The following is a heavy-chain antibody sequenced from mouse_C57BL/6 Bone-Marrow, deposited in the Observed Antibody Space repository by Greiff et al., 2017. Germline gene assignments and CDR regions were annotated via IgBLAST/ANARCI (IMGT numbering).Heavy chain of an antibody. CDR1: GFTFSSYA. CDR3: ARGGVTADY. V-gene: IGHV5-4*03. D-gene: IGHD2-2*01. Sequence: DVMLVESGGGLVKPGGSLKLSCAASGFTFSSYAMSWVRQTPEKRLEWVATISDGGSYTYYPDNVKGRFTISRDNAKNNLYLQMSHLKSEDTAMYYCARGGVTADYWGQGTTLTVSS. J-gene: IGHJ2*01. CDR2: ISDGGSYT.